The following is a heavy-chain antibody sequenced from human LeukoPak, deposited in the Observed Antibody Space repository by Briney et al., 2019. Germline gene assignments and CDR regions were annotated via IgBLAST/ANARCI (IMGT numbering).Heavy chain of an antibody. CDR1: GFTFSSYA. V-gene: IGHV3-33*06. CDR2: VWHDGSNK. D-gene: IGHD3-10*01. J-gene: IGHJ5*02. CDR3: AKDLWFGELLP. Sequence: PGRSLRLSCTAPGFTFSSYAIHWIRQAPGKGLEWVALVWHDGSNKYYADSVKGRFTISRDNSKNTLYLQMNSLRAEDTAVYYCAKDLWFGELLPWGQGTLVTVSS.